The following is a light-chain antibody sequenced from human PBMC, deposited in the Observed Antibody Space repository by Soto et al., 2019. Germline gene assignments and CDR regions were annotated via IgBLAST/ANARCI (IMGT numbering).Light chain of an antibody. V-gene: IGKV1-5*03. CDR2: KAS. CDR3: QHYDTYPYT. J-gene: IGKJ2*01. CDR1: QSISSW. Sequence: DIQMTQFPSTLSASVGDRVTITCRASQSISSWLAWYQQKPGKAPKLLIYKASSLESGVPSTFSGSGSGTEFTLTISGLQSDDFATYYCQHYDTYPYTFGQGTKLEIK.